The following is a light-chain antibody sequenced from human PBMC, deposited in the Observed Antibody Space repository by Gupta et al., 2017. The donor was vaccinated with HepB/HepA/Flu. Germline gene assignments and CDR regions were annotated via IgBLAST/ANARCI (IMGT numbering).Light chain of an antibody. CDR2: NTN. CDR1: NSNVGSHN. J-gene: IGLJ1*01. Sequence: QSVVTQPPSASGPPGQSATISCSGSNSNVGSHNVKWFQQLPGRAPKLLIDNTNQRPSGVPDRFSGSKSGTSASLAISGLQSEDEADYFCGTWDNSLNAFVFGTGTKVTVL. V-gene: IGLV1-44*01. CDR3: GTWDNSLNAFV.